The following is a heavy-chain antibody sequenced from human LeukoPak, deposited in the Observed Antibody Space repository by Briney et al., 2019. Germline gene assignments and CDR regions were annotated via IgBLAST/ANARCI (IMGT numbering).Heavy chain of an antibody. J-gene: IGHJ4*02. CDR2: INHSGST. D-gene: IGHD3-16*02. V-gene: IGHV4-34*01. CDR3: ARGRNDYVWGSYRRNRIYYFGY. Sequence: SETLSLTCAVYGGSFSGYYWSWIRQPPGKGLEWIGEINHSGSTNYNPSLKSRVTISVDTSKNQFSLKLSSVTAADTAVYYCARGRNDYVWGSYRRNRIYYFGYWGQGTLVTVSS. CDR1: GGSFSGYY.